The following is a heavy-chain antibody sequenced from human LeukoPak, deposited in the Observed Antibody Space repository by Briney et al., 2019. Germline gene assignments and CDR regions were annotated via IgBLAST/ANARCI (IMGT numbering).Heavy chain of an antibody. J-gene: IGHJ4*02. V-gene: IGHV3-49*03. CDR3: TRVRGDIVVVPALGFDY. CDR1: GFTFGDYA. D-gene: IGHD2-2*01. CDR2: IRSKAYGGTT. Sequence: PGGSLRLSCTASGFTFGDYAMSWFRQAPGKGREWVGCIRSKAYGGTTEYAASVKGRFTISRDDSKSIAYLQMNSLKTEDTAVYYCTRVRGDIVVVPALGFDYWGQGTLVTVSS.